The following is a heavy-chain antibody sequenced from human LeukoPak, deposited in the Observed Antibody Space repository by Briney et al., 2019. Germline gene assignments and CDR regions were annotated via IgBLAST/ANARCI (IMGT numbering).Heavy chain of an antibody. CDR1: GGSFSDYY. V-gene: IGHV4-34*01. J-gene: IGHJ4*02. Sequence: SETLSLTCAVYGGSFSDYYWRWSWIRQPPGKGLEWIGEINHSGSTNYNPSLESRITISSDTSRNQFSLRLSSVTAADTAVYYCARNGEKYFDYWGQGTLVTVSS. D-gene: IGHD2-8*01. CDR2: INHSGST. CDR3: ARNGEKYFDY.